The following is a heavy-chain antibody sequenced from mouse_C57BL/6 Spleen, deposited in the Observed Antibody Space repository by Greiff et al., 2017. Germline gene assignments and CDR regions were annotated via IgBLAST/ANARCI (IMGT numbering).Heavy chain of an antibody. CDR1: GFTFTDYY. J-gene: IGHJ2*01. Sequence: EVQLQQSGAELVKPGASVKLSCTASGFTFTDYYMHWVKQRTEQGLEWIGRIDPEDGETKYTPKFQGKATITADTSSNTAYLQLSSLTSEDTAVYYGARGDTTVVETLDDWGQGTTLTVSS. CDR2: IDPEDGET. D-gene: IGHD1-1*01. CDR3: ARGDTTVVETLDD. V-gene: IGHV14-2*01.